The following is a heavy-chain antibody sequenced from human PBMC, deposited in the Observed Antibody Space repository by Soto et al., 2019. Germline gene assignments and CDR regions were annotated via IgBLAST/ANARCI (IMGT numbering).Heavy chain of an antibody. CDR3: AKVLQPPPPRWFGDLGGAFDI. Sequence: QVQLVESGGGVVQPGRSLRLSCAASGFTFSSYGMHWVRQAPGKGLEWVAVISYDGSNKYYADSVKGRFTISRDNSKNTLYLQMNILRAEDTAVYYCAKVLQPPPPRWFGDLGGAFDIWGQGTMVTVSA. D-gene: IGHD3-10*01. J-gene: IGHJ3*02. CDR2: ISYDGSNK. V-gene: IGHV3-30*18. CDR1: GFTFSSYG.